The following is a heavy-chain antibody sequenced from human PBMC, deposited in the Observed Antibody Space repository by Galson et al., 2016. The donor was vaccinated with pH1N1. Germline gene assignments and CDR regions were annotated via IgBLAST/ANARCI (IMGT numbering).Heavy chain of an antibody. J-gene: IGHJ4*02. CDR2: IIGSGGST. CDR1: GFTFSSYA. Sequence: SLRLSCAASGFTFSSYAMSWVRQAPGKGLEWVSAIIGSGGSTYYADSVKGRFTIFRDNSKNTLYLQMNSLRAEDTAVYYCAKDVLARVPAAYFDYWGQGTLVTVSS. D-gene: IGHD2-2*01. V-gene: IGHV3-23*01. CDR3: AKDVLARVPAAYFDY.